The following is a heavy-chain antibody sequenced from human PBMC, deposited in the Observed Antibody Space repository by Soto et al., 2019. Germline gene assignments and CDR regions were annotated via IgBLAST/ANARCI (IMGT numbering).Heavy chain of an antibody. D-gene: IGHD2-15*01. J-gene: IGHJ4*02. V-gene: IGHV1-3*01. CDR2: INAGNGNT. CDR3: ARGPGGPDGPGDY. Sequence: QVQLVQSGAEVKKPGASVKDSCKASGYTFTSYAMHWVRQAPGQRLAWMGWINAGNGNTKYSQKFQGRVTITRDTSASTVYMELSSLRSEDTAVYYCARGPGGPDGPGDYWGQGTLVTVSS. CDR1: GYTFTSYA.